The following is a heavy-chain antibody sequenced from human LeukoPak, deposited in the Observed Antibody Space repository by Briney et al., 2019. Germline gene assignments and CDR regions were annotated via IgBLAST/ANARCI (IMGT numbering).Heavy chain of an antibody. CDR3: ARWSHDSSGYYWISC. D-gene: IGHD3-22*01. V-gene: IGHV3-7*01. CDR1: GFTFDSHW. Sequence: PGESLRLSCATSGFTFDSHWMTWVRQAPGKGLQWVASIRQDGNVKYYVDSVQGRFTISRDNAMNSLYLQMNSLRAEDTAVYYCARWSHDSSGYYWISCWGQGTLVTVSS. CDR2: IRQDGNVK. J-gene: IGHJ4*02.